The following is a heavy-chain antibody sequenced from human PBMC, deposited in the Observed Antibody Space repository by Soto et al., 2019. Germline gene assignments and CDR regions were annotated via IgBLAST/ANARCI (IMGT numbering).Heavy chain of an antibody. CDR2: INAGNGNT. D-gene: IGHD3-10*01. Sequence: QVQLVQSGAEEKKPGASVKVSCKASGYTFTSYAMHWVRQAPGQRLEWMGWINAGNGNTKYSQKFQGRVTITRDTSASTAYMELSSLRCEDTAVYYCARSPGGPMTPGDYWGQGTLVTVSS. V-gene: IGHV1-3*05. CDR3: ARSPGGPMTPGDY. CDR1: GYTFTSYA. J-gene: IGHJ4*02.